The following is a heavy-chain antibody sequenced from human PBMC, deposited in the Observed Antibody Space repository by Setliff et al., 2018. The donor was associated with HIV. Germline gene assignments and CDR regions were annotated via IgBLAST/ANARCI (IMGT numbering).Heavy chain of an antibody. J-gene: IGHJ4*02. CDR1: GGSFSDDS. CDR3: VGHDGMRYYYEASGYFFDS. D-gene: IGHD3-22*01. Sequence: SETLSLTCAVYGGSFSDDSWNWIRQPPGRGLEWIASVYYSGSDFYTPSLRRRLSISIDTSKNQFSLKLSSVTAADTATYYCVGHDGMRYYYEASGYFFDSWGPGTLVTVSS. V-gene: IGHV4-34*01. CDR2: VYYSGSD.